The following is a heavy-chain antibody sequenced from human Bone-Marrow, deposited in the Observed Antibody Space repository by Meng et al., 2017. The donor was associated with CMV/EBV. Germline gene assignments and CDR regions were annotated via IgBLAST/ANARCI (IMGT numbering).Heavy chain of an antibody. J-gene: IGHJ4*02. D-gene: IGHD4-17*01. CDR3: ASDGKTVDY. Sequence: ETLSLTCAASGFNFNIYSMNWVRQSPGKGLEWVAAISSQSVYIYYADSVRGRFTISRDNAKNSLYLQMNSLRAEDTAVYYCASDGKTVDYWGQGTLVTVSS. V-gene: IGHV3-21*01. CDR1: GFNFNIYS. CDR2: ISSQSVYI.